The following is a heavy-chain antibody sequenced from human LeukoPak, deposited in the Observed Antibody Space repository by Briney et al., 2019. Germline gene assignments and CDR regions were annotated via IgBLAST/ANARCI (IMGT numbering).Heavy chain of an antibody. CDR2: IRYDGSNK. CDR1: GFTFSSYS. Sequence: GGSLRLSCAASGFTFSSYSMNWVRQAPGKGLEWVAFIRYDGSNKYYADSVKGRFTISRDNSKNTLYLQMNSLRAEDTAVYYCAKDVAYTFDYWGQGTLVTVSS. J-gene: IGHJ4*02. V-gene: IGHV3-30*02. D-gene: IGHD3-16*01. CDR3: AKDVAYTFDY.